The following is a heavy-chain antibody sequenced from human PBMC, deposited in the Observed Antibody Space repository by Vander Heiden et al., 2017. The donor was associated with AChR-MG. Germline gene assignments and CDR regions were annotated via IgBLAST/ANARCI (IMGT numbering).Heavy chain of an antibody. Sequence: EVQLVESGGGLVKHGGSRRLSCAASGFTFSSYSMNWVRQAPGKGLEWVSSISSSSSYIYYADSVKGRFTISRDNAKNSLYLQMNSLRAEDTAVYYCARGGYSYGRGFDPWGQGTLVTVSS. V-gene: IGHV3-21*01. CDR3: ARGGYSYGRGFDP. D-gene: IGHD5-18*01. CDR2: ISSSSSYI. J-gene: IGHJ5*02. CDR1: GFTFSSYS.